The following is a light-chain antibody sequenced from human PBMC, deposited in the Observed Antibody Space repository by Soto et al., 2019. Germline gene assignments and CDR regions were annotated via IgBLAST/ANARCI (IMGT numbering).Light chain of an antibody. CDR1: QSVSGW. V-gene: IGKV1-5*01. J-gene: IGKJ5*01. CDR3: QQSYRTPLSIT. CDR2: DAS. Sequence: DIQMTQSPSTLSASVGDTVTVTCRASQSVSGWLAWYQQKPGEAPKLLIYDASSLESGVPSRFSGSGSETEFTLTISSLQPDDLATYYCQQSYRTPLSITFGQGTRLDIK.